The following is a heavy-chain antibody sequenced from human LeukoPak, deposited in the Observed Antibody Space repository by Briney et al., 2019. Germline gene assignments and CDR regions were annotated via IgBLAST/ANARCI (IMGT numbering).Heavy chain of an antibody. CDR3: ARDLIRSGWYFDL. V-gene: IGHV4-34*01. J-gene: IGHJ2*01. CDR1: GGSFSGYY. CDR2: INHSGST. D-gene: IGHD2-15*01. Sequence: PSETLSLTCAVYGGSFSGYYWSWIRQPPGKGLEWIGEINHSGSTNYNPSLKSRVTISVDTSKNQFSLKLSSVTAADTAVYYCARDLIRSGWYFDLWGRGTLVTVSS.